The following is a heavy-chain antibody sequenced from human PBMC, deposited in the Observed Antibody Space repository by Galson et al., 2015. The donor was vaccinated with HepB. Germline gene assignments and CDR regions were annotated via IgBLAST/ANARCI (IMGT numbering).Heavy chain of an antibody. J-gene: IGHJ3*02. D-gene: IGHD3-16*01. Sequence: SRRLSCAASGFTFSTYSVNWVRQAPGKGLEWVSHISSSSSTIYYADSVKGRFTISRDNAKKSLYLQMNSLRAEDTAVYYCASPVGTFGRGTFDTWGQGTMVTVSS. CDR2: ISSSSSTI. V-gene: IGHV3-48*01. CDR1: GFTFSTYS. CDR3: ASPVGTFGRGTFDT.